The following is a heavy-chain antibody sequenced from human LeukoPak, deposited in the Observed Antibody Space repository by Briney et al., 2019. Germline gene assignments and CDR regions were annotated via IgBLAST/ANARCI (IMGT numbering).Heavy chain of an antibody. Sequence: TFSNYWMSWVRQAPGKGLEWIGSIYYSGSTYYNPSLKSRVTISVDTSKNQFSLKLSSVTAADTAVYYCARALSGLRFIDYWGQGTLVTVSS. J-gene: IGHJ4*02. CDR2: IYYSGST. V-gene: IGHV4-39*01. CDR3: ARALSGLRFIDY. D-gene: IGHD5-12*01. CDR1: TFSNYW.